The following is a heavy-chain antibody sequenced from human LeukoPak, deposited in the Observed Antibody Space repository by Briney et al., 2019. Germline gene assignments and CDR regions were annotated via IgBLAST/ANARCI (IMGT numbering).Heavy chain of an antibody. Sequence: SVKVSCKASGGTFSSYAVSWVRLAPGQGLEWMGGIIPLFRASIYAQKFQGRVTITADESTSTAYMELSSLRSEDTALYYCATYSSTYYDAFAMWGQGTMVTVSS. CDR3: ATYSSTYYDAFAM. V-gene: IGHV1-69*01. J-gene: IGHJ3*02. D-gene: IGHD6-13*01. CDR2: IIPLFRAS. CDR1: GGTFSSYA.